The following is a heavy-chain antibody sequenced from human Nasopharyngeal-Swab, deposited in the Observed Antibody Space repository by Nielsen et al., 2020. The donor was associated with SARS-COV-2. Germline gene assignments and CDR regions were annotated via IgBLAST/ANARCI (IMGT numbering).Heavy chain of an antibody. CDR3: AAPYCSSTSCSDAFDI. Sequence: SVKVSCKASGFTFTSSAMQWVRQARGQRLEWIGWIVVGSGNTNYAQKFQERVTTTRDMSTSTAYMELSSLRSEDTAVYYCAAPYCSSTSCSDAFDIWGQGTMVTVSS. V-gene: IGHV1-58*02. CDR1: GFTFTSSA. J-gene: IGHJ3*02. D-gene: IGHD2-2*01. CDR2: IVVGSGNT.